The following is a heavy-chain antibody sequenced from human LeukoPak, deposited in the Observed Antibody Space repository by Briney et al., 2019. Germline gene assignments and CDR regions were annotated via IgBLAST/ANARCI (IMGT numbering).Heavy chain of an antibody. Sequence: GGSLRLSCAASGFTFSSYSMNWVRQAPGKGLEWVSSISSSSSYIYYADSVKGRFTISRDNSKNTVYLQVNSLRAEDTAVYYCAKTNHYYDDNGSPKYFDYWGQGTLVTVSS. CDR1: GFTFSSYS. CDR3: AKTNHYYDDNGSPKYFDY. J-gene: IGHJ4*02. D-gene: IGHD3-22*01. V-gene: IGHV3-21*04. CDR2: ISSSSSYI.